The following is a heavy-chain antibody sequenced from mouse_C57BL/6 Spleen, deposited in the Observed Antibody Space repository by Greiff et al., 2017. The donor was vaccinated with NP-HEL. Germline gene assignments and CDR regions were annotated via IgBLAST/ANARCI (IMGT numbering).Heavy chain of an antibody. CDR2: IHPNSGST. Sequence: VQLQQPGAELVKPGASVKLSCKASGYTFTSYWMHWVKQRPGQGLEWIGMIHPNSGSTNYNEKFKSKATLTVDKSSSTAYMQLSSLTSEDSAVYYCARRPGSSYPFAYWGQGTLVTVSA. CDR1: GYTFTSYW. CDR3: ARRPGSSYPFAY. J-gene: IGHJ3*01. D-gene: IGHD1-1*01. V-gene: IGHV1-64*01.